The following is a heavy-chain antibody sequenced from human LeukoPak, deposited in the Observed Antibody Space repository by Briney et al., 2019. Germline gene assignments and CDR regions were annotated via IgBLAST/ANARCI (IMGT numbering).Heavy chain of an antibody. V-gene: IGHV3-74*01. CDR3: AREGYYGSGSPPSLYFDY. CDR2: VNSDGSST. CDR1: GFTFNNYW. D-gene: IGHD3-10*01. J-gene: IGHJ4*02. Sequence: GGSLRLSCAASGFTFNNYWMHWVRQAPGKGLVWVSRVNSDGSSTSYADSVKGRFTISRDNSRSTLYLQMNSLRPEDTAIYYCAREGYYGSGSPPSLYFDYWGQGTLVTVSS.